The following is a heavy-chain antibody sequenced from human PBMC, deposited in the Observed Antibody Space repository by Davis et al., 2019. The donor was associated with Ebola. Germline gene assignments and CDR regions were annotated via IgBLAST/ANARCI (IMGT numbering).Heavy chain of an antibody. J-gene: IGHJ3*01. Sequence: GESLKISCAASGFTFSSYVMSWVRQAPGKGLEWVSHITGRGISTWYADSVKGRFTISRDNSKNTLYLQMNSLRAEDTAVYYCANHLDFWSGYYQFWGQGTMVTVSS. V-gene: IGHV3-23*01. CDR3: ANHLDFWSGYYQF. CDR2: ITGRGIST. CDR1: GFTFSSYV. D-gene: IGHD3-3*01.